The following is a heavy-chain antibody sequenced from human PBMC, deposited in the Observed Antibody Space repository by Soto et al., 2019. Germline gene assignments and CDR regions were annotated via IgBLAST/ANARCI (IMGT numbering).Heavy chain of an antibody. CDR3: ARDPVGATGGGVFDI. V-gene: IGHV1-69*01. J-gene: IGHJ3*02. Sequence: VKVSCKASGGTFSSYAISWVRQAPGQGLEWMGGIIPIFGTANYAQKFQGRVTITADESTSTAYMELSSLRSEDTAVYYCARDPVGATGGGVFDIWGQGTMVTVSS. D-gene: IGHD1-26*01. CDR1: GGTFSSYA. CDR2: IIPIFGTA.